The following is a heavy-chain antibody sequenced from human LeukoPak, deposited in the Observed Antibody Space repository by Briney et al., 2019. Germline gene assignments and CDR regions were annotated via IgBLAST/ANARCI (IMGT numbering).Heavy chain of an antibody. J-gene: IGHJ3*02. Sequence: GGSLRLSCAASGFTFSSYSMNWVRQAPGKGLEWVSSISSSSSYICYADSVKGRFTISRDNAKNSLYLQMNSLRAEDTAVYYCARSSGYYEAFDIWGQGTMVTVSS. CDR1: GFTFSSYS. CDR3: ARSSGYYEAFDI. D-gene: IGHD3-22*01. CDR2: ISSSSSYI. V-gene: IGHV3-21*01.